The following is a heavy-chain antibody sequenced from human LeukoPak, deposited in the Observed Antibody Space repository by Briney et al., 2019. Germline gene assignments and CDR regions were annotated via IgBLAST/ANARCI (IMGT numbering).Heavy chain of an antibody. V-gene: IGHV3-74*01. J-gene: IGHJ3*02. CDR2: INTDGSST. D-gene: IGHD3-10*01. CDR1: GFTFSSYW. Sequence: GGSLRLSCAASGFTFSSYWMHWVRQAPGKGLVWVSRINTDGSSTSYADSVKGRFTISRENAKNSLYLQMNSLRAGDTAVYYCARYSRGLDAFDIWGQGAMVTVSS. CDR3: ARYSRGLDAFDI.